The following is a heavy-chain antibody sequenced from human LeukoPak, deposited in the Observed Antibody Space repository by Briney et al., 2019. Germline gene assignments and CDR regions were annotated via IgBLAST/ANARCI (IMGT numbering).Heavy chain of an antibody. Sequence: SVKVSCKASGGTFSSYAISWVRQAPGQGLEWMGGIIPIFGTADYAQKFQGRVTITADESTSTAYMELSSLRSEDTAVYYCARGGISLVDYGVYYFDYWGQGTLVTVSS. V-gene: IGHV1-69*13. CDR2: IIPIFGTA. CDR3: ARGGISLVDYGVYYFDY. D-gene: IGHD3-16*01. J-gene: IGHJ4*02. CDR1: GGTFSSYA.